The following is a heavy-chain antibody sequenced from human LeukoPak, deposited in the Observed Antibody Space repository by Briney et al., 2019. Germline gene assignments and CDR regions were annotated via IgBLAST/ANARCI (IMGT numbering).Heavy chain of an antibody. D-gene: IGHD4-17*01. CDR2: IYYSGST. Sequence: PSETLSLTCTDSGGSISSYYWSWIRQPPGKGLEWIGYIYYSGSTNYNPSLKSRVTISVDTSKNQFSLKLSSVTAADTAVYYCARGRDGDRRFDYWGQGTLVTVSS. CDR1: GGSISSYY. CDR3: ARGRDGDRRFDY. V-gene: IGHV4-59*01. J-gene: IGHJ4*02.